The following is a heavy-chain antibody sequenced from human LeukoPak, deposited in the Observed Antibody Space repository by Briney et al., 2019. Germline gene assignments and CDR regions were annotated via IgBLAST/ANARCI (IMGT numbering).Heavy chain of an antibody. CDR1: GFTFSSHA. Sequence: GGSLRLSCAASGFTFSSHAMHWVRQAPGKGLEWVAVISYDGSNKYYADSVKGRFTISRDNSKNTLYLQMNSLRAEDTAVYYCAREAAHFDCWGQGTLVTVSS. CDR3: AREAAHFDC. J-gene: IGHJ4*02. D-gene: IGHD6-6*01. V-gene: IGHV3-30-3*01. CDR2: ISYDGSNK.